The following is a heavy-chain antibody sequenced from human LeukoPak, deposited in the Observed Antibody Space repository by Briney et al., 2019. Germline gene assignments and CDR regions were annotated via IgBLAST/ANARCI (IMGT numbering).Heavy chain of an antibody. Sequence: GGSLRLSCAASGFTVSSSYMSWVRQAPGKGLEWVSVIYSGGSTYYADSVKGRFTISRDNSKNTLYLQMNSLRAEDTAVYYCARSGSYYYYYGMDVWGQGTTVTVSS. CDR3: ARSGSYYYYYGMDV. J-gene: IGHJ6*02. CDR2: IYSGGST. CDR1: GFTVSSSY. D-gene: IGHD6-25*01. V-gene: IGHV3-66*01.